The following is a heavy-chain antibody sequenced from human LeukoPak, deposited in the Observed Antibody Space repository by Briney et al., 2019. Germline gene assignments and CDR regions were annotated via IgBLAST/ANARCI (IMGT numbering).Heavy chain of an antibody. J-gene: IGHJ5*02. Sequence: SETLSLTCAVSGGSFSGYYWSWIRQPPGKGLEWIGEINHSGSTNHNPSLKSRVTISVDTSKNQFSLKLSSVTAADTAVYYCARDSKEEYGSGSYNNWFDPWGQGTLVTVSS. D-gene: IGHD3-10*01. CDR1: GGSFSGYY. V-gene: IGHV4-34*01. CDR2: INHSGST. CDR3: ARDSKEEYGSGSYNNWFDP.